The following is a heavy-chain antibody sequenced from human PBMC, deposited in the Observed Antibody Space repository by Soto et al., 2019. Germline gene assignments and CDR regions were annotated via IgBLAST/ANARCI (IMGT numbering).Heavy chain of an antibody. J-gene: IGHJ1*01. D-gene: IGHD3-3*01. CDR1: GYTFTSYY. V-gene: IGHV1-46*03. Sequence: GASLKVSCKASGYTFTSYYMHWVRQAPGQGLEWMGIINPSGGSTSYAQKFQGRVTMTRDTSTSTVYMELSSLRSEDTAVYYCASFMIPDLYFQHWGQGTLVTVSS. CDR3: ASFMIPDLYFQH. CDR2: INPSGGST.